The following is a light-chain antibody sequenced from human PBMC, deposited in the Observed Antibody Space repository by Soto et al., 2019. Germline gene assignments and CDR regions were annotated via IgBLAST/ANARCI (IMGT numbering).Light chain of an antibody. V-gene: IGKV3-15*01. CDR2: RAS. CDR3: KQYNNWPPT. CDR1: QSVSSN. J-gene: IGKJ5*01. Sequence: EKVMTQSPATLSVSPGERATLSCRAGQSVSSNLAWYQQNPGQAPRLLIYRASSRATGIPGRFRGSGSGTEFTLTISSLQSEDFAVYYCKQYNNWPPTFGQGTHWR.